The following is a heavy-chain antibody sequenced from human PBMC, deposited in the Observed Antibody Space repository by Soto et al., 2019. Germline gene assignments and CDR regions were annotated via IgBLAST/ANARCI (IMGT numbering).Heavy chain of an antibody. CDR3: ARAPYYYGSGSYYSYFDY. D-gene: IGHD3-10*01. CDR1: GGTFSSYT. Sequence: ASVKVSCKASGGTFSSYTISWVRQAPGQGLEWMGRIIPILGIANYAQKFQGRVTITADKSTSTAYMELSSLRSEDTAVYYCARAPYYYGSGSYYSYFDYWGQGTLVTVSS. CDR2: IIPILGIA. J-gene: IGHJ4*02. V-gene: IGHV1-69*02.